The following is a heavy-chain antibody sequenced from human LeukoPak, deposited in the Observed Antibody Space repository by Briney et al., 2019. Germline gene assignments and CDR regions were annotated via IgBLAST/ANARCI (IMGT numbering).Heavy chain of an antibody. CDR2: INPSGGST. D-gene: IGHD4-17*01. V-gene: IGHV1-46*01. CDR3: ARDSDYGEYFSR. CDR1: GNTFTSYY. J-gene: IGHJ4*02. Sequence: PGASVKVSCKASGNTFTSYYIHWVRQAPGQGHEWMGIINPSGGSTSYAQKIQGRVTMTRDTSTSTVYMELSSLRSEDTAVYYCARDSDYGEYFSRWGQGTLVTVSS.